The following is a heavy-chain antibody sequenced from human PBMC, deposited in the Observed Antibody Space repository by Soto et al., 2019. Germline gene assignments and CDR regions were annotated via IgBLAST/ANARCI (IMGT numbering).Heavy chain of an antibody. Sequence: PSETLSLTCAVYGGSFSGYYWSWIRQPPGKGLEWIGEINHSGSTNYNPSLKSRVTISVDTSKNQFSLKLSSVTAADTAVYYCARDVVLWFGELRDYYGTDVWGQGTTVTVSS. CDR2: INHSGST. CDR1: GGSFSGYY. D-gene: IGHD3-10*01. V-gene: IGHV4-34*01. J-gene: IGHJ6*02. CDR3: ARDVVLWFGELRDYYGTDV.